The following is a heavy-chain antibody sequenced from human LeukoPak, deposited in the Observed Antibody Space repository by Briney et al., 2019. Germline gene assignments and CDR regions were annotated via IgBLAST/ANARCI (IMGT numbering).Heavy chain of an antibody. D-gene: IGHD2/OR15-2a*01. CDR1: GFTFSNYG. CDR3: TRDKGVSRGLDSRDDNFDY. V-gene: IGHV3-30*03. J-gene: IGHJ4*02. CDR2: ISYDDIKK. Sequence: GGSLRLSCPASGFTFSNYGIHWVRQPPGNGMELVAVISYDDIKKYYEDTVNGRFTISRDSSKNTLYLQMNSLSDKDTAVYYCTRDKGVSRGLDSRDDNFDYWGQGTLVTVSS.